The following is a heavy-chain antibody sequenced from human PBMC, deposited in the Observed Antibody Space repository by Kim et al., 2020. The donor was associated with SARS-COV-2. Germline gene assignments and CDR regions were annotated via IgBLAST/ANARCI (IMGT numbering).Heavy chain of an antibody. CDR2: MNPNSGNT. V-gene: IGHV1-8*01. CDR3: ARVLSLWSSGGNCYDFPCWFDP. Sequence: ASVKVSCKASGYTFTSYDINWVRQATGQGLEWMGWMNPNSGNTGYAQKFQGRVTMTRNTSISTAYMELSSLRSEDTAVYYCARVLSLWSSGGNCYDFPCWFDPWGQGTLVTVSS. D-gene: IGHD2-15*01. CDR1: GYTFTSYD. J-gene: IGHJ5*02.